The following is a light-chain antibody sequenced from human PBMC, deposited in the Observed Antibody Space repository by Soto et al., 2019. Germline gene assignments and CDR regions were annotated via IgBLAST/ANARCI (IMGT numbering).Light chain of an antibody. CDR3: SSYTSSSTLLYV. J-gene: IGLJ1*01. CDR1: SSDVGGYNY. Sequence: QSALTQPAYVSGSPGQSITISCTGTSSDVGGYNYVSWYQQHPGKAPKLMIYDVSNRPSGVSNRFSGSKSGNTASLTISGLQAEDEADYYCSSYTSSSTLLYVFGPGTKLTVL. CDR2: DVS. V-gene: IGLV2-14*01.